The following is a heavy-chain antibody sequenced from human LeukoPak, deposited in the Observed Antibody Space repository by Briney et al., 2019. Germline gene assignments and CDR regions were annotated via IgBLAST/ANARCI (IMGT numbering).Heavy chain of an antibody. CDR2: IYYSGST. CDR3: ARHGTSDYSNYVRKNWFDP. Sequence: SETLSLTCTVSGGSISSYYWSWIRQPPGKGLEWIGYIYYSGSTNYNPSLKSRVTISVDTSKNQFSLKLSSVTAADTAVYYCARHGTSDYSNYVRKNWFDPWGQGTLVTVSS. D-gene: IGHD4-4*01. CDR1: GGSISSYY. V-gene: IGHV4-59*08. J-gene: IGHJ5*02.